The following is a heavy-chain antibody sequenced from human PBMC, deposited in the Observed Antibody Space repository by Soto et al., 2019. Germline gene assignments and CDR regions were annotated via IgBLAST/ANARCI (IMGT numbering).Heavy chain of an antibody. CDR1: GYSFTSYW. Sequence: GESLKISCKGSGYSFTSYWIGWVRQMPGKGLEWMGIIYPGDSDTRYSPSFQGQVTISADKSISTAYLQWSSQKASDTAMYYCARQKDYYDSSGYYYGFDYWGQGTLVTVSS. J-gene: IGHJ4*02. D-gene: IGHD3-22*01. CDR2: IYPGDSDT. V-gene: IGHV5-51*01. CDR3: ARQKDYYDSSGYYYGFDY.